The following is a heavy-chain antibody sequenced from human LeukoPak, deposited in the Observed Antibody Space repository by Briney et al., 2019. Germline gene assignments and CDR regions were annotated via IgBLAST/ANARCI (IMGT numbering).Heavy chain of an antibody. CDR2: IKTDGSIT. J-gene: IGHJ4*02. CDR3: ARASPYYFDY. V-gene: IGHV3-74*01. CDR1: GFTFSSYW. Sequence: PGGSLRLSCAASGFTFSSYWMHWVRQAPGKGLVWVSRIKTDGSITSYADSVKGRFTISRDNSKNTLYLQMNSLRAEDTAVYYCARASPYYFDYWGQGTLVTVSS.